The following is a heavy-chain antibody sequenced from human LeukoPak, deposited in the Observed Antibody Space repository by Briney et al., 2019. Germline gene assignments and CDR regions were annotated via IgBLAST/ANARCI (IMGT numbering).Heavy chain of an antibody. CDR1: GYTLTELS. Sequence: ASVKVSCKVSGYTLTELSMHWVRQAPGKGLEWMGGFDPEDGETIYAQKFQGRVTMTEDTSTDTAYMELSSLRSEDTAVYYCATPGFSYDSSGYYYQPFDYWGQGTLVTVSS. V-gene: IGHV1-24*01. CDR2: FDPEDGET. J-gene: IGHJ4*02. CDR3: ATPGFSYDSSGYYYQPFDY. D-gene: IGHD3-22*01.